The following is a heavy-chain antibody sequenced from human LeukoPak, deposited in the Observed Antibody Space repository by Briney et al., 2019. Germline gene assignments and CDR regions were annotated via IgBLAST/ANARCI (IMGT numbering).Heavy chain of an antibody. CDR3: ARFTPQGYGWGGYNRFDP. V-gene: IGHV4-59*01. CDR1: GGSISSYY. D-gene: IGHD3-16*01. Sequence: SETLSLTCTVSGGSISSYYWSWIRQPPGKGLEWIGYIYYSGSTNYNPSLKSRVTISVDTSKNQFSLNLTSVTAADTAVYYCARFTPQGYGWGGYNRFDPWGQGTLVTISS. CDR2: IYYSGST. J-gene: IGHJ5*02.